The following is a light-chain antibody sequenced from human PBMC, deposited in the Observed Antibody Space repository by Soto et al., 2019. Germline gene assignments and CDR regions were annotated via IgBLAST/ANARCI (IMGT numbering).Light chain of an antibody. J-gene: IGKJ5*01. CDR2: GAS. V-gene: IGKV3-20*01. CDR3: QQYVSAPIT. CDR1: QSVSSTY. Sequence: EIVVTLSPGTLSLSKGERATLSCRASQSVSSTYFAWYQHKPGQAPRLLIYGASRRATGVPDRFSGSGSGTDFTLIISRLEPEDFAVYYCQQYVSAPITFGQGTRLEI.